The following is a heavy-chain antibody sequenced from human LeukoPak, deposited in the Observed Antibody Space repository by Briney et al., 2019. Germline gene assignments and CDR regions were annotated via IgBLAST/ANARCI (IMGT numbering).Heavy chain of an antibody. D-gene: IGHD2-15*01. CDR2: IRYDGSNK. J-gene: IGHJ4*02. V-gene: IGHV3-30*02. Sequence: PGGSLRLSCAASGFTFSSYGMHWVRQAPGKGLERVAFIRYDGSNKYYADSVKGRFTISRDNSKNTLYLQMNSLRAEDTAVYYCAKDLGYCSGGSCYSPFDYWGQGTLVTVSS. CDR1: GFTFSSYG. CDR3: AKDLGYCSGGSCYSPFDY.